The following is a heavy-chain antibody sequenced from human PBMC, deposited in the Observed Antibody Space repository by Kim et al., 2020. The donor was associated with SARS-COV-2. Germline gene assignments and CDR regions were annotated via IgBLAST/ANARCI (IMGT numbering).Heavy chain of an antibody. CDR1: GFTFSSYA. V-gene: IGHV3-23*01. D-gene: IGHD3-3*01. CDR2: IRVSGGST. Sequence: GGSLRLSCAASGFTFSSYAMSWVRQAPGKGLEWVSAIRVSGGSTYYADSVKGRFTISRENSKNTLYLQMNSLRAEDTAVYYCAKDGSITIFGVAPVAGYDYYCMDVWGQGTTVTVSS. CDR3: AKDGSITIFGVAPVAGYDYYCMDV. J-gene: IGHJ6*02.